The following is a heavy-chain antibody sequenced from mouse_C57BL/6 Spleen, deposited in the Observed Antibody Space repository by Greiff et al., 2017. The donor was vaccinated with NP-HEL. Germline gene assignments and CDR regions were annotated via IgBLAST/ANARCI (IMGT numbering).Heavy chain of an antibody. V-gene: IGHV1-26*01. CDR1: GYTFTDYY. CDR3: ARLSGSAWFAY. J-gene: IGHJ3*01. CDR2: INPNNGGT. Sequence: EVQLQQSGPELVKPGASVKISCKASGYTFTDYYMNWVKQSHGKSLEWIGDINPNNGGTSYNQKFKGKGTLTVDKSSSTAYMGIRSLTSEDSAVYDWARLSGSAWFAYWGQGTLVTVSA. D-gene: IGHD3-2*02.